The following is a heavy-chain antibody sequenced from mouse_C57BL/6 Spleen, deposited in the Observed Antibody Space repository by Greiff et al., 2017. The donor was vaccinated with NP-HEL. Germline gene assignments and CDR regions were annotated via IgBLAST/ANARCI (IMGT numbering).Heavy chain of an antibody. D-gene: IGHD1-1*01. CDR1: GYTFTSYW. J-gene: IGHJ2*01. V-gene: IGHV1-69*01. CDR2: IDPSDSYT. CDR3: ARWGFGSSSP. Sequence: QVQLQQPGTELVKPGASVKLSCKASGYTFTSYWMHWVKQRPGQGLEWIGEIDPSDSYTNYNQKFKGKSTLTVDKSSSTAYMQLSSLTSEDSAVYYCARWGFGSSSPWGQGTTLTVSS.